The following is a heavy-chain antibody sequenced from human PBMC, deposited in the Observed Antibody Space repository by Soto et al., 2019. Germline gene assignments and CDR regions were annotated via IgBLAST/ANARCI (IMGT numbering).Heavy chain of an antibody. Sequence: GGSLRLSGAASGFTFSRYAMSWVRQAPGKGLEWVSAISGSGGSTYYADSVKGRFTISRDNSKNTLYLQMNSLRAEDTAVYYCAKDRAIYCSGGSCYFDPWGQGTLVTVSS. D-gene: IGHD2-15*01. V-gene: IGHV3-23*01. CDR1: GFTFSRYA. CDR3: AKDRAIYCSGGSCYFDP. J-gene: IGHJ5*02. CDR2: ISGSGGST.